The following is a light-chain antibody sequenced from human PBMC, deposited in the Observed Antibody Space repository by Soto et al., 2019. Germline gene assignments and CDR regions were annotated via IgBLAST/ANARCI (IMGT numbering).Light chain of an antibody. V-gene: IGLV3-21*04. Sequence: SYELTQPPSVSVAPGKTARLTCGGNNIGSKSVHWYQQKPGQAPVLVIYYDSDRPSGIPERFSGSNSGNTATLTISRVEAGDEADYYCQVWDSSSVYVVFGGGTKLTVL. CDR3: QVWDSSSVYVV. CDR1: NIGSKS. CDR2: YDS. J-gene: IGLJ2*01.